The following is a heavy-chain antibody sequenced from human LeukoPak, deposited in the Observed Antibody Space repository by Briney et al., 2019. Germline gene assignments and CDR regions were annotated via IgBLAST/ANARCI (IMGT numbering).Heavy chain of an antibody. D-gene: IGHD1-1*01. CDR2: INHSGST. CDR3: ARGGGWGNWNDAVDY. CDR1: GGSFSGYY. Sequence: SETLSLTCAVYGGSFSGYYWSWIRQPPGKGLEWIGEINHSGSTNYNPSLKSRVTISVDTSKNQFSLKVNSVTAADTAVYYCARGGGWGNWNDAVDYWGQGTLVTVSS. V-gene: IGHV4-34*01. J-gene: IGHJ4*02.